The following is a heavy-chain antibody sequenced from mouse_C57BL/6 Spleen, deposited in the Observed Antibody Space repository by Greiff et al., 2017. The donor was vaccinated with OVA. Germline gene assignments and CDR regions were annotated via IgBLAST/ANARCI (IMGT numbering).Heavy chain of an antibody. CDR2: IDPSDSYT. CDR1: GYTFTSYW. J-gene: IGHJ3*01. CDR3: ASEPWFAY. Sequence: QVQLQQSGAELVMPGASVKLSCKASGYTFTSYWMHWVKQRPGQGLEWIGEIDPSDSYTNYNQKFKGKSTLTVDKSSSTAYMQLSSLTSEDSAVYYCASEPWFAYWGQGTLVTVSA. V-gene: IGHV1-69*01.